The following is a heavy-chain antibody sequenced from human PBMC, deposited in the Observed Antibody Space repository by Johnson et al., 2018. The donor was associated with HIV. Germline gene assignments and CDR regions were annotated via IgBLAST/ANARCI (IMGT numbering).Heavy chain of an antibody. CDR3: TKVMTPSTGQWLLRDALDV. V-gene: IGHV3-33*06. CDR1: GFTFSSYG. CDR2: IWYDGSNK. D-gene: IGHD5-12*01. J-gene: IGHJ3*01. Sequence: QMLLVESGGGVVQPGRSLRLSCAASGFTFSSYGMHWVRQAPGKGLEWVAVIWYDGSNKYYADSVKGRFTISRDTSKNTVYLQMNSLRLEDTAVYYCTKVMTPSTGQWLLRDALDVWGQGTMVTVSS.